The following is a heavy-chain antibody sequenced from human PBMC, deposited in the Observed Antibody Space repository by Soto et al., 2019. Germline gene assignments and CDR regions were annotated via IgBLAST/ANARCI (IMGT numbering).Heavy chain of an antibody. CDR2: TYYRSKWYN. J-gene: IGHJ4*02. Sequence: SPALFRSWSSSGRVYTCVIAAWNWIRQSPSRGLEWLGRTYYRSKWYNDYAVSVKSRITINPDTSKNQFSLQLNSVTPEDTAVYYCAREATGMGSSTYYFDRWGQGTLVTVSS. CDR3: AREATGMGSSTYYFDR. CDR1: GRVYTCVIAA. V-gene: IGHV6-1*01. D-gene: IGHD1-26*01.